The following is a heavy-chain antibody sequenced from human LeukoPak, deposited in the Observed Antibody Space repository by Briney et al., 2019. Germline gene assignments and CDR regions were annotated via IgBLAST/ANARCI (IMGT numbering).Heavy chain of an antibody. J-gene: IGHJ6*02. V-gene: IGHV4-59*01. Sequence: SETLSLACTVSGGSISSYYWSWIRQPPGKGLEWIGYIYYSGSTNYNPSLKSRVTISVDTSKNQFSLKLSSVTAADTAVYYCARDNRAIDFWSGYSHYGMDVWGQGTTVTVSS. D-gene: IGHD3-3*01. CDR3: ARDNRAIDFWSGYSHYGMDV. CDR2: IYYSGST. CDR1: GGSISSYY.